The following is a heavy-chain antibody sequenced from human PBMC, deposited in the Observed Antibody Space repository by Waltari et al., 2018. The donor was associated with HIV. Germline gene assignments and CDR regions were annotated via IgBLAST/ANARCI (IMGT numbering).Heavy chain of an antibody. Sequence: QVQLVQSGAEVKKPGASVKVSCKASGYTFTSYAMHWVRQAPGQRVEWMGWSNAGNGNTKYSQKFQGRVTITRDTSASTAYMELSSLRSEDTAVYYCARDGYYYDSSGYSSYFDYWGQGTLVTVSS. V-gene: IGHV1-3*01. J-gene: IGHJ4*02. CDR3: ARDGYYYDSSGYSSYFDY. CDR2: SNAGNGNT. D-gene: IGHD3-22*01. CDR1: GYTFTSYA.